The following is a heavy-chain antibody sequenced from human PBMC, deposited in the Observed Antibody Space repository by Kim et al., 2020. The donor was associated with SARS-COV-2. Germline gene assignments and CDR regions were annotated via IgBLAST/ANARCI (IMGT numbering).Heavy chain of an antibody. CDR3: ASVDCSGGSCYSDY. D-gene: IGHD2-15*01. J-gene: IGHJ4*02. V-gene: IGHV4-59*01. Sequence: PSLQSRVTISVDTSTNHFSLKLSSVTAADTAVYYCASVDCSGGSCYSDYWGQGTLVTVSS.